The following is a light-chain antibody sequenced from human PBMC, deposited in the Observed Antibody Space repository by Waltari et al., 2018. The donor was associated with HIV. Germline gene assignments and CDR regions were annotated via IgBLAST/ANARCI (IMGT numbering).Light chain of an antibody. CDR2: NTN. J-gene: IGLJ2*01. CDR3: QSSDSTLSGSV. CDR1: RSNIGTHE. V-gene: IGLV1-40*01. Sequence: QSVLTQPPSVSGAPGQRVTLSCTGSRSNIGTHEVHWYQQLPGTATRLLIYNTNSRPSGVPDRFSGSKSGTSASLAINGLQAEDEADYYCQSSDSTLSGSVFGGGTKLTVV.